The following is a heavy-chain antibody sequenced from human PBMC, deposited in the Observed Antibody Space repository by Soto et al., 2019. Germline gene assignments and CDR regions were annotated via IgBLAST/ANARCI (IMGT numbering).Heavy chain of an antibody. CDR3: TGGSSGYYPCYYGMDV. D-gene: IGHD3-22*01. CDR1: GFTFSSYG. V-gene: IGHV3-30*03. Sequence: GGSLRLSCAASGFTFSSYGMHWVRQAPGKGLEWVAVISYDGSNKYYADSVKGRFTISRDNSKNTLYLQMNSLRAEDTAVYYCTGGSSGYYPCYYGMDVWGQGTTVTVSS. CDR2: ISYDGSNK. J-gene: IGHJ6*02.